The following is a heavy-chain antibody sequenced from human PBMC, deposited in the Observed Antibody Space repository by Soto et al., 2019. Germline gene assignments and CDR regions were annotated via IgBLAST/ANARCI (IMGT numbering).Heavy chain of an antibody. CDR1: GFTFSNAW. Sequence: PGGSLRLSCAASGFTFSNAWMSWVRQAPGKGLEWVGFIRSKAYGGTTEYAASVKGRFTISRDDSKSIAYLQMNSLKTEDTAVYYCTSSGYSYSDYFDYWGQGTLVTVSS. CDR3: TSSGYSYSDYFDY. V-gene: IGHV3-49*04. CDR2: IRSKAYGGTT. J-gene: IGHJ4*02. D-gene: IGHD5-18*01.